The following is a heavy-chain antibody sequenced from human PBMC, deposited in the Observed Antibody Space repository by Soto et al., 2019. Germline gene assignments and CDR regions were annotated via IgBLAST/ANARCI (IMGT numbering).Heavy chain of an antibody. CDR1: GFSLSTSGVG. J-gene: IGHJ4*02. Sequence: QITLKESGPTLVKPTQTLTLTCTFSGFSLSTSGVGVGWIRQPPGKALEWLALIYWDDDKRYSPSLKSRPTITKDTSKNQVVLTMTNMDPVDTATYYWALHGMIVPFDYWGQGTLVTVSS. D-gene: IGHD3-16*01. V-gene: IGHV2-5*02. CDR3: ALHGMIVPFDY. CDR2: IYWDDDK.